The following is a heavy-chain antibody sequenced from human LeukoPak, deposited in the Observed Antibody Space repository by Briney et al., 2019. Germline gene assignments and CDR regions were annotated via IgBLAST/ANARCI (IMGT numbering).Heavy chain of an antibody. D-gene: IGHD3-10*01. CDR2: IFYSGGS. CDR1: GGSVSSHSYF. Sequence: SETLSLTCAVSGGSVSSHSYFWSWIRQPPGKGLEWIGFIFYSGGSNYNPSLKSRVTFSLDTSKNRFSLSLSSVTAADTAVYYCARETYYDSGFFFDYWGQGTLVTVSS. CDR3: ARETYYDSGFFFDY. J-gene: IGHJ4*02. V-gene: IGHV4-61*01.